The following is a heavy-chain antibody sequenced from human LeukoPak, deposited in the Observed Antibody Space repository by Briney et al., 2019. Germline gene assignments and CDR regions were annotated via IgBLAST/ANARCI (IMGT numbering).Heavy chain of an antibody. Sequence: ASVKVSCKASGYTFTSYDINWVRQATGQGLEWMGWMNPNSGNTGYAQKFQGRVTMTRNTSISTAYMELSSLRSEDTAVYYCASGSPFRTVRGVLSLWGQGTLVTVSS. CDR1: GYTFTSYD. D-gene: IGHD3-10*01. J-gene: IGHJ4*02. V-gene: IGHV1-8*01. CDR3: ASGSPFRTVRGVLSL. CDR2: MNPNSGNT.